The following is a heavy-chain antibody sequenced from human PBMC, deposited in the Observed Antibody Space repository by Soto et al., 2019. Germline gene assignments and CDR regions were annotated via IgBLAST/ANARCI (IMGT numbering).Heavy chain of an antibody. J-gene: IGHJ4*02. D-gene: IGHD1-1*01. V-gene: IGHV4-4*02. Sequence: TSETLSITCTISVGSISISNWWSWFRQPPGKGLEWIGEMYHSGSTNYNPSLKSRVTISVDKSKNQFSLKLSSVTAADTAVYYCARLILEQNTYYFDYWGQGTLVTVSS. CDR1: VGSISISNW. CDR3: ARLILEQNTYYFDY. CDR2: MYHSGST.